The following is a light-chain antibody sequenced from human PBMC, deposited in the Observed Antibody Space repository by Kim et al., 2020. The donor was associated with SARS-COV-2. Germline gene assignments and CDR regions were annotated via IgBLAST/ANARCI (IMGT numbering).Light chain of an antibody. Sequence: EVVLTHSPVTLSVSPGEGVTLTCRASQTIKSGLAWYQQKPGQAPRLLIYDASTRATGIPARFSGSGYGTEFTLTISSLQSEDLALYHCQQYDDWPPWTFGQGTKLEI. J-gene: IGKJ1*01. CDR2: DAS. CDR3: QQYDDWPPWT. CDR1: QTIKSG. V-gene: IGKV3-15*01.